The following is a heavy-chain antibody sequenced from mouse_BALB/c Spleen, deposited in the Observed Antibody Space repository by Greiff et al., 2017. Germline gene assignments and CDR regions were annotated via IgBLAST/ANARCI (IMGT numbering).Heavy chain of an antibody. J-gene: IGHJ4*01. CDR2: IWSGGST. V-gene: IGHV2-2*02. D-gene: IGHD3-2*01. CDR3: ARMSSDSSGYAMDY. CDR1: GFSLTSYG. Sequence: VMLVESGPGLVQPSQSLSITCTVSGFSLTSYGVHWVRQSPGKGLEWLGVIWSGGSTDYNAAFISRLSISKDNSKSQVFFKMNSLQANDTAIYYCARMSSDSSGYAMDYWGQGTSVTVSS.